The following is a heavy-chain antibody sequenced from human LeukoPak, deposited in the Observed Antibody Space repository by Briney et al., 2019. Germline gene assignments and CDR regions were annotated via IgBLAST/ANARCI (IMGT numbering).Heavy chain of an antibody. D-gene: IGHD3-10*01. J-gene: IGHJ5*02. CDR2: ISGSDGST. CDR3: AKYEGSSNSGFDP. Sequence: GGSLRLSCAASGFTFSSYAMSWVRQAPGKGLEWVSAISGSDGSTYYADSVKGRFTISRDNSKNTLCLQMNSLRAEDTAVYYCAKYEGSSNSGFDPWGQGTLVTVSS. V-gene: IGHV3-23*01. CDR1: GFTFSSYA.